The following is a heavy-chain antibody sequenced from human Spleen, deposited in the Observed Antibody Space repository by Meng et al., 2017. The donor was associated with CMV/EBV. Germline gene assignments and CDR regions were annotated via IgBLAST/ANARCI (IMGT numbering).Heavy chain of an antibody. CDR2: INPDSGGT. CDR1: GYTFTGSY. J-gene: IGHJ4*02. D-gene: IGHD1-26*01. V-gene: IGHV1-2*06. Sequence: QVQLVQSGAEVKKPGASVKVSCKASGYTFTGSYMHWVRQAPGQGLEWMGRINPDSGGTNYAQTFQGRVTMTKDTSISTAYLELSRMRSDDTAVYYCARFRGSYLFDYWGQGTLVTVSS. CDR3: ARFRGSYLFDY.